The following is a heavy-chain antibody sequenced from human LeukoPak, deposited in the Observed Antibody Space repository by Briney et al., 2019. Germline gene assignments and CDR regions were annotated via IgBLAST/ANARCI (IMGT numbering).Heavy chain of an antibody. CDR1: GGSISSGGYY. V-gene: IGHV4-31*03. Sequence: SDTLSLTCTVSGGSISSGGYYWSWIRQHPGKGLEWIGYIYYSGSTYYNPSLKSRVTISVDTSKNQFSLKLSSVSAADTAVYYCARGGGDVYNVFDYWGQGTLVTVSS. CDR3: ARGGGDVYNVFDY. CDR2: IYYSGST. J-gene: IGHJ4*02. D-gene: IGHD5-24*01.